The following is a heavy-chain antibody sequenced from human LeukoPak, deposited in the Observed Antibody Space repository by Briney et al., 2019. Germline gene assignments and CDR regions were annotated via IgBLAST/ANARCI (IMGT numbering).Heavy chain of an antibody. CDR1: GGSISSSSYY. Sequence: SETLSLTCTVSGGSISSSSYYWGWIRQPPGKGLEWIGSLHYGGSTYYNPSLKSRVTIFVDTSQKQISLKQNHLAAADKAVYYCARLTFHYDGSGYYFDYWGQGTLVTVSS. CDR3: ARLTFHYDGSGYYFDY. D-gene: IGHD3-22*01. V-gene: IGHV4-39*01. CDR2: LHYGGST. J-gene: IGHJ4*02.